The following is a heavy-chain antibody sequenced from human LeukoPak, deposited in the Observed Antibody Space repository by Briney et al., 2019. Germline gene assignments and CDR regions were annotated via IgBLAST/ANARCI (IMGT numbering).Heavy chain of an antibody. V-gene: IGHV3-21*04. J-gene: IGHJ6*03. Sequence: GGSLRLSCAASGFTFSSYAMSWVRQAPGKGLEWVSSISSSSSYIYYADSVKGRFTISRDNAKNSLYLQMNSLRAEDTALYYCARDAAYYYYYMDVWGKGTTVTVSS. CDR2: ISSSSSYI. CDR3: ARDAAYYYYYMDV. D-gene: IGHD2-15*01. CDR1: GFTFSSYA.